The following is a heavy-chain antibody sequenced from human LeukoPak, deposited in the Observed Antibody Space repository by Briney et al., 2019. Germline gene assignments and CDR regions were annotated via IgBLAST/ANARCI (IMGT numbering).Heavy chain of an antibody. V-gene: IGHV3-30*02. CDR2: IRYDGSNK. CDR1: GFTFSSYG. CDR3: ATYSSSGYPGAIDAFGI. J-gene: IGHJ3*02. Sequence: GGSLRLSCAASGFTFSSYGMHWVRQAPGKGLEWVAFIRYDGSNKYYADSVKGRFTISRDNSKNTLYLQMNSLRAEDTAVYYCATYSSSGYPGAIDAFGIWGQGTMVTVSS. D-gene: IGHD3-22*01.